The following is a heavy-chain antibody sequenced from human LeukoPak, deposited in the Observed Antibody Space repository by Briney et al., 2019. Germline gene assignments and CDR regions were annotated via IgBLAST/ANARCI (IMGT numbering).Heavy chain of an antibody. CDR3: ARHRAYSSSSPFDY. CDR2: IYYTGST. D-gene: IGHD6-6*01. V-gene: IGHV4-59*08. Sequence: PSETLSLTCSVSGRSLSSLYWIWIRQPPGKGLEWIGYIYYTGSTNYNPSLKSRVTMFVDMSKNQFSLRLSSVTAADTAVYYCARHRAYSSSSPFDYWGQGTLVTLSS. CDR1: GRSLSSLY. J-gene: IGHJ4*02.